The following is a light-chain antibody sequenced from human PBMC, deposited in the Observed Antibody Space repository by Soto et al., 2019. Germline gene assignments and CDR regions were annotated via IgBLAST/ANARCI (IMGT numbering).Light chain of an antibody. J-gene: IGLJ1*01. CDR1: ISNIGSNT. V-gene: IGLV1-44*01. Sequence: QSVLTQPSSASGTPGQGVTISCSGSISNIGSNTVNWYQQLPGTAPKLLSYSNNQRPSGVPDRFSGSKSGTSASLAISGLQSEDEADYYCAAWDDTLNGYVFGTGTKLTVL. CDR2: SNN. CDR3: AAWDDTLNGYV.